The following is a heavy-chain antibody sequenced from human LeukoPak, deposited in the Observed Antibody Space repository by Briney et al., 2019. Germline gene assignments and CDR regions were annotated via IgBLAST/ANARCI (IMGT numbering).Heavy chain of an antibody. J-gene: IGHJ4*02. V-gene: IGHV3-9*01. CDR3: AKDASYYYGSGSYYIPPPYFDY. CDR1: GFTFDDYA. CDR2: ISWNSGSI. D-gene: IGHD3-10*01. Sequence: GGSLRLSCAASGFTFDDYAMHWVRQAPGKGLEGVSGISWNSGSIGYADSVKGRFTISRDNAKNSLYLQMNSLRAEDTALYYCAKDASYYYGSGSYYIPPPYFDYWGQGTLVTVSS.